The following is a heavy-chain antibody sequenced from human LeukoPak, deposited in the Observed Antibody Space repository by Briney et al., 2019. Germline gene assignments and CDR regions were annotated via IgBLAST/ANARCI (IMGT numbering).Heavy chain of an antibody. CDR3: ARDSGYTSGWYLGY. Sequence: SETLSLTCTVSGGSISSYYWSWIRQPPGKGLEWIGYIYYGGSTNYNPSLTSRVTISVDTSKNQFSLQLSSVTTADTAMYFCARDSGYTSGWYLGYWGQGTLVTVSS. D-gene: IGHD6-19*01. J-gene: IGHJ4*02. CDR2: IYYGGST. V-gene: IGHV4-59*01. CDR1: GGSISSYY.